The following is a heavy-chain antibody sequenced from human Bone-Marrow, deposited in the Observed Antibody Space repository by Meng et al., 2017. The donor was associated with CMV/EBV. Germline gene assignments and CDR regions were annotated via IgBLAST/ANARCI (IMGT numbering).Heavy chain of an antibody. CDR2: IYYSGST. D-gene: IGHD6-6*01. CDR3: ARSLEYSSSLLAY. J-gene: IGHJ4*02. V-gene: IGHV4-59*01. Sequence: GSLRLSCTVSGGSISSYYWNWIRQPPGKGLEWIGYIYYSGSTNYSPSLKSRVTISVDTSKNQFSLKLSSVTAADTAMSYCARSLEYSSSLLAYWGQGTLVTVSS. CDR1: GGSISSYY.